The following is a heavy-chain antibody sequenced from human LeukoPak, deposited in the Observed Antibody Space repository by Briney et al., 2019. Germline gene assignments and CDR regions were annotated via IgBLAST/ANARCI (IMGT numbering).Heavy chain of an antibody. Sequence: ASVKVSCKTSGYTFTGYYMHWVRQAPGQGLEWMGWINPNSGGTNYAQKSQGRVTMTRDTSITTAYMELSGLRSDDTAVYYRARDGSLDYWGQGTLVTVSS. CDR3: ARDGSLDY. D-gene: IGHD6-13*01. J-gene: IGHJ4*02. V-gene: IGHV1-2*02. CDR1: GYTFTGYY. CDR2: INPNSGGT.